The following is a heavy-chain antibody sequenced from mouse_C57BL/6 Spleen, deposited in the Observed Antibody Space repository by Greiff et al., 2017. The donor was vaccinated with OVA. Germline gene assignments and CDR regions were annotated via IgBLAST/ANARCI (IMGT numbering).Heavy chain of an antibody. J-gene: IGHJ3*01. Sequence: QVQLQQPGAELVKPGASVKLSCKASGYTFTSYWMHWVKQRPGQGLEWIGMIHPNSGSTNYNEKFKSKATLTVDKSSSTAYMQLSSLTSEDSAVDYCARKGYDTVFAYWGQGTLVTVSA. D-gene: IGHD2-3*01. V-gene: IGHV1-64*01. CDR3: ARKGYDTVFAY. CDR1: GYTFTSYW. CDR2: IHPNSGST.